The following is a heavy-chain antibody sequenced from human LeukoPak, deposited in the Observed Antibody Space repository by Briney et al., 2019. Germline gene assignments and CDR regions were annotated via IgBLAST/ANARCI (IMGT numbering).Heavy chain of an antibody. Sequence: PPGGSLRLSCAASGFTVSSNYMSWVRQAPGKGLEWVSIIYSGDSTYYADSVKGRFTISRDNSKNTLYLQMNSLRAEDTAVYYCARAPVPAAMAPPFDYWGQGTLVTVSS. V-gene: IGHV3-53*05. D-gene: IGHD2-2*01. J-gene: IGHJ4*02. CDR1: GFTVSSNY. CDR3: ARAPVPAAMAPPFDY. CDR2: IYSGDST.